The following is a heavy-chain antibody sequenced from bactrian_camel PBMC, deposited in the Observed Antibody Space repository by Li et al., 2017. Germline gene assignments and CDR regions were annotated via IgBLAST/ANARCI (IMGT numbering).Heavy chain of an antibody. V-gene: IGHV3S57*01. J-gene: IGHJ6*01. CDR1: VDTSSHVF. CDR3: AARNGYSFTCGWKDSSDFDL. CDR2: IRTDGTT. Sequence: HVQLVESGGGSVQVGGSLRLSCAASVDTSSHVFIGWFRQAPGKEREGVATIRTDGTTFYEDSVKGRFSISRDNAKNTVHLQMNGLKPEDTAMYYCAARNGYSFTCGWKDSSDFDLWGQGTQVTVS. D-gene: IGHD5*01.